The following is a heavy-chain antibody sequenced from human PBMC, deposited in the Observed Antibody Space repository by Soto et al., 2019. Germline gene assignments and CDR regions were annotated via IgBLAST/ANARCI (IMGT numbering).Heavy chain of an antibody. D-gene: IGHD1-26*01. V-gene: IGHV3-30-3*01. J-gene: IGHJ4*02. CDR3: ARDFLRSGSCFDY. CDR1: GFTFSSYA. Sequence: QVQLVESGGGVVQPGRSLRLSCAASGFTFSSYAMHWVRQAPGKGLEWVAVISYDGSNKYYADSVKGRFTISRDNSKNTLYLQMNSLRAEDTAVYYCARDFLRSGSCFDYWGQGTLFTVSS. CDR2: ISYDGSNK.